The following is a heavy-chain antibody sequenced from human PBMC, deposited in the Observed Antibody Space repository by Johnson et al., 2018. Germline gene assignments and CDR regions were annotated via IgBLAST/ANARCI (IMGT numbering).Heavy chain of an antibody. V-gene: IGHV3-64*01. CDR2: ISINGGST. CDR3: ASSMYSSSWDDAFDI. J-gene: IGHJ3*02. Sequence: VQLVESGGGLVQPGGSLRLSCAASGLTFSSYAMHWVRQAPGKGLEYVSSISINGGSTYYANSVKGRFTISRDNSKNTLYLQMGSLRADDRAVYYWASSMYSSSWDDAFDIWGQGTMVTVSS. CDR1: GLTFSSYA. D-gene: IGHD6-13*01.